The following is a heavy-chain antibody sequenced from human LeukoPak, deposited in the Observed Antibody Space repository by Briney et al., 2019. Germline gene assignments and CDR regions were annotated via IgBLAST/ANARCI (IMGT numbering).Heavy chain of an antibody. CDR3: ARRDPFDY. V-gene: IGHV3-7*01. CDR2: IKLDGSEK. J-gene: IGHJ4*02. Sequence: SGGSLRLSCAASGFTFGKYWMSWVRQAPGKGLEWVANIKLDGSEKNYVDSVKGRFTISRDNTKNSLYLQMNSLRDEDTAVYYCARRDPFDYWGQGTMVTVSS. CDR1: GFTFGKYW.